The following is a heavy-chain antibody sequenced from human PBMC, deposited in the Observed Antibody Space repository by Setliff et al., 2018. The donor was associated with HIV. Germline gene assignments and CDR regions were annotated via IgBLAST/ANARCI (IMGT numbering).Heavy chain of an antibody. D-gene: IGHD5-12*01. Sequence: SETLSLTCAVYGGSFSAYYWSWIRQTPGKGLEWIGEINHSGGTNYNPSLKSRVTMSVDTSKNQFSLKLSSVTAADTAVYYCARMYSGYDWSPAGARTRYFDYWGQGTLVTVSS. CDR1: GGSFSAYY. CDR2: INHSGGT. V-gene: IGHV4-34*01. CDR3: ARMYSGYDWSPAGARTRYFDY. J-gene: IGHJ4*02.